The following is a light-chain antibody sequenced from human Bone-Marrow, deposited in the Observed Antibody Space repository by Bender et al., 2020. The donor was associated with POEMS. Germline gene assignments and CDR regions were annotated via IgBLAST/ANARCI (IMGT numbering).Light chain of an antibody. CDR2: DDG. Sequence: GGDNIGSKSVQWYQQKPGQAPVLVVYDDGDRPSGIPERFSGSNSGNTATLTISRVEAGDEADYYCQVWDSSSDSVVFGGGTKLTVL. CDR3: QVWDSSSDSVV. V-gene: IGLV3-21*02. J-gene: IGLJ2*01. CDR1: NIGSKS.